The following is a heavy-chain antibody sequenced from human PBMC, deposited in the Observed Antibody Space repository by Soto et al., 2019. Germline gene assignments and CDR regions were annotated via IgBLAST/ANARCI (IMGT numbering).Heavy chain of an antibody. Sequence: GESLKISCKGSGYSFTSYWISWVRQMPGKGLEWMGRIDPSDSYTNYSPSFQGHVTISADKSISTAYLQWSSLKASDTAMHYCARHLRGYSYGKRYYYYYGMDVWGQGTTVTVSS. J-gene: IGHJ6*02. D-gene: IGHD5-18*01. CDR2: IDPSDSYT. CDR3: ARHLRGYSYGKRYYYYYGMDV. CDR1: GYSFTSYW. V-gene: IGHV5-10-1*01.